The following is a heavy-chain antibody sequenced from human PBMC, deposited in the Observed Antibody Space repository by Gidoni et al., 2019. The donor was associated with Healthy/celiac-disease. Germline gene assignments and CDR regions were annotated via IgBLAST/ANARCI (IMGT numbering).Heavy chain of an antibody. CDR2: ISSTSSAI. J-gene: IGHJ4*02. D-gene: IGHD2-2*01. V-gene: IGHV3-48*02. Sequence: EVQLVESGGGLVQPGGSLRLSCAASGFTFSSYSMNWVRQAPGKGLEWVSYISSTSSAIYYADSVKGRFTISRDNAKNSLYLQMNSLRDEDTAVYYCARGAGCSSTSCTYRDYWGQGTLVTVSS. CDR1: GFTFSSYS. CDR3: ARGAGCSSTSCTYRDY.